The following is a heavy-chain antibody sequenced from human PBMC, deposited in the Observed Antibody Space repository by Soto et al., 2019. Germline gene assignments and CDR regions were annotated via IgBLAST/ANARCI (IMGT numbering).Heavy chain of an antibody. CDR2: VNHSGTT. CDR1: GGSFSGYY. Sequence: SETLSLTCAVYGGSFSGYYWTWIRQSPEKGLEWIGEVNHSGTTYYNPSLRTRVTISVHTPKTQFSLKMSSVNAADTAVYYCARGIGYCSSINCYSSRRLRFDSWGQGTLVTVSS. V-gene: IGHV4-34*01. J-gene: IGHJ4*02. CDR3: ARGIGYCSSINCYSSRRLRFDS. D-gene: IGHD2-2*01.